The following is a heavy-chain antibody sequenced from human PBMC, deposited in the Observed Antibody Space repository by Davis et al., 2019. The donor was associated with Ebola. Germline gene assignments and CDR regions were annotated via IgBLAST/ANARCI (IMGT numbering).Heavy chain of an antibody. J-gene: IGHJ6*04. Sequence: GGSLRLSCAASGFTFSTYGMLWVRQAPGKGLEWVAVISYDGSHKYPADSVRGRFTISRDNSKDTLYLQMNSLRAEDTVVYFCAKAKWEVEYHYSGMDVWGKGTTVTVSS. CDR1: GFTFSTYG. V-gene: IGHV3-30*18. CDR3: AKAKWEVEYHYSGMDV. CDR2: ISYDGSHK. D-gene: IGHD1-26*01.